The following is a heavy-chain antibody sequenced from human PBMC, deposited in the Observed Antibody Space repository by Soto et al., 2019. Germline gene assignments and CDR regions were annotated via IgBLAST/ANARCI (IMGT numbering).Heavy chain of an antibody. J-gene: IGHJ4*02. D-gene: IGHD6-19*01. CDR2: IHHSGNT. V-gene: IGHV4-34*01. CDR3: ARSFGWYAIDQ. CDR1: GGSFSGYY. Sequence: SETLSLTCAIYGGSFSGYYWSWLRQPPGKGLEWIGEIHHSGNTNSNPSLKSRVTMSVDKSKNQFSLNLNSLTAADTAVYYCARSFGWYAIDQWSQGTLVTVSS.